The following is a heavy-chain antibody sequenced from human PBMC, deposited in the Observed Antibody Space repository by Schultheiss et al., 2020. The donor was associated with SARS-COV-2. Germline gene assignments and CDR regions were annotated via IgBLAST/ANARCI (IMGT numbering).Heavy chain of an antibody. D-gene: IGHD2-21*02. J-gene: IGHJ3*02. Sequence: SVKVSCKASGGTFSSYAISWVRQAPGQGLEWMGGIIPIFGTANYAQKFQGRLTITADESTSTAYMELSSLRSEDTAVYYCARSEAYCGGDCYSAAFDIWGQGTMVTVSS. CDR3: ARSEAYCGGDCYSAAFDI. CDR2: IIPIFGTA. CDR1: GGTFSSYA. V-gene: IGHV1-69*13.